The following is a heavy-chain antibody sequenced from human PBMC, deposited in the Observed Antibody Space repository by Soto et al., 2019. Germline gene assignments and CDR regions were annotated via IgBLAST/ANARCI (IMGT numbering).Heavy chain of an antibody. CDR2: INHSGST. CDR3: ARGVKRCSSSPQSRLVYYYGMDV. D-gene: IGHD6-6*01. J-gene: IGHJ6*02. CDR1: GGSFSGYY. V-gene: IGHV4-34*01. Sequence: SETLSLTCAVYGGSFSGYYWSWIRQPPGKGLEWIGEINHSGSTNYNPSLKSRVTISVDTSKNQFSLKLSSVTAADTAVYYCARGVKRCSSSPQSRLVYYYGMDVWGQGTTVTVSS.